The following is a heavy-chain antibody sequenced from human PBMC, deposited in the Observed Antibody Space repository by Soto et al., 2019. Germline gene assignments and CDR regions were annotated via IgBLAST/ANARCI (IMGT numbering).Heavy chain of an antibody. CDR2: INAGNGNT. D-gene: IGHD3-10*01. CDR3: AREMVRGITYDY. CDR1: GYTFTSCA. V-gene: IGHV1-3*01. Sequence: ASVKVSCKASGYTFTSCAMHWVRQAPGQRLEWMGWINAGNGNTKYSQKFQGRVTITRDTSASTAYMELSSLRSEDTAVYYCAREMVRGITYDYWGQGTLVTVSS. J-gene: IGHJ4*02.